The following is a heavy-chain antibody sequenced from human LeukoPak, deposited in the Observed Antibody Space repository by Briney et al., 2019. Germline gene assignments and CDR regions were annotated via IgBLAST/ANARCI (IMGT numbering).Heavy chain of an antibody. Sequence: SETLSLTCTVSGGSISSGGYYWSWIRQHPGKGLEWIGYIYYSGSTNYNPSLKSRVTISVDTSKNQFSLTLNSVTAADTAVYYCARDRNSGFDYWGQGTLVTVSS. V-gene: IGHV4-61*08. CDR1: GGSISSGGYY. D-gene: IGHD4-23*01. J-gene: IGHJ4*02. CDR3: ARDRNSGFDY. CDR2: IYYSGST.